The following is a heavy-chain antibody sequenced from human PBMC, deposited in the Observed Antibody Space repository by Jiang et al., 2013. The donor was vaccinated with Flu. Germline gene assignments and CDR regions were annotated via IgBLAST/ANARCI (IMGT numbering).Heavy chain of an antibody. CDR1: GGSFSGYY. CDR3: ARGSTAAAGSRDDY. CDR2: INHSGST. Sequence: LKPSETLSLTCAVYGGSFSGYYWSWIRQPPGKGLEWIGEINHSGSTNYNPSLKSRVTISVDTSKNQFSLKLSSVTAADTAVYYCARGSTAAAGSRDDYWGQGTLVTVSS. J-gene: IGHJ4*02. D-gene: IGHD6-13*01. V-gene: IGHV4-34*01.